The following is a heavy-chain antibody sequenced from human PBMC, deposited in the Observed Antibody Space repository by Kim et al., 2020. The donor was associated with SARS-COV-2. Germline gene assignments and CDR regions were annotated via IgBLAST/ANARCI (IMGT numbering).Heavy chain of an antibody. CDR1: GGSISSSSYY. V-gene: IGHV4-39*01. Sequence: SETLSLTCTVSGGSISSSSYYWGWIRQPPGKGLEWIGSIYYSGSTYYNPSLKSRVTISVDTSKNQFSLKLSSVTAADTAVYYCASRWDSEYYFDYWGQGTLVTVSS. J-gene: IGHJ4*02. CDR2: IYYSGST. D-gene: IGHD1-26*01. CDR3: ASRWDSEYYFDY.